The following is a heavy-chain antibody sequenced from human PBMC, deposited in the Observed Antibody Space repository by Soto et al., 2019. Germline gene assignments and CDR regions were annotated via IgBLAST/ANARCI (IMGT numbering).Heavy chain of an antibody. J-gene: IGHJ4*02. CDR3: AGPAGGYGFWSGYSHFDY. D-gene: IGHD3-3*01. Sequence: GGSLRLSCAASGFTFSDYYMSWIRQAPGKGLEWVSYISSSGSTIYYADSVKGRFTISRDNAKNSMNLQMNSLRADDTAVYYCAGPAGGYGFWSGYSHFDYWGQGTLVTVSS. CDR1: GFTFSDYY. V-gene: IGHV3-11*01. CDR2: ISSSGSTI.